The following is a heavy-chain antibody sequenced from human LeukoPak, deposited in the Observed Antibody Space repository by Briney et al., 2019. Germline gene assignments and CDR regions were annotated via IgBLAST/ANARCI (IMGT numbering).Heavy chain of an antibody. J-gene: IGHJ4*02. CDR1: GGTFSSYA. D-gene: IGHD5-24*01. CDR2: IIPILGIA. Sequence: SVKVSCKASGGTFSSYAISWVRQAPGQGLEWMGRIIPILGIANYAQKFQGRVTITADKSTSTAYMELSSLRSEDTAVYYCARAADGYNFDYWGQGTLVTVSS. V-gene: IGHV1-69*04. CDR3: ARAADGYNFDY.